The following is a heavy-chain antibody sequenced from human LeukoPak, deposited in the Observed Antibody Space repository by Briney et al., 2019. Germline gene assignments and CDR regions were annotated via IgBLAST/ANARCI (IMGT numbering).Heavy chain of an antibody. J-gene: IGHJ6*04. D-gene: IGHD2-15*01. V-gene: IGHV3-7*03. CDR2: IKQDGNEN. CDR1: GFTLSSYW. CDR3: ARALGVAPPYYFSYGMDI. Sequence: PGGSLRLSCAAPGFTLSSYWMTSVRQAPGKGLEWVATIKQDGNENYEVDSVKGRFSIPSDNAENPMYQQINILRAEETAVYFCARALGVAPPYYFSYGMDIWGKGATVTVSS.